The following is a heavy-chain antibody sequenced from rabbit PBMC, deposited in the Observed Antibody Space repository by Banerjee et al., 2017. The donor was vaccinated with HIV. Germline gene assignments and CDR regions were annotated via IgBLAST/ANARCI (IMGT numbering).Heavy chain of an antibody. CDR2: IYSYSGSA. Sequence: QEQLVESGGGLVQPEGSLTLTCTASGFSFSSNWFMCWVRQAPGKGLEWIGCIYSYSGSAAYATWVNGRFTISRSTSLNTVDLKMTSLTAADTATYFCARGKFAGYTDYGYAGLSLWGPGTLVTVS. CDR3: ARGKFAGYTDYGYAGLSL. CDR1: GFSFSSNWF. J-gene: IGHJ4*01. D-gene: IGHD6-1*01. V-gene: IGHV1S43*01.